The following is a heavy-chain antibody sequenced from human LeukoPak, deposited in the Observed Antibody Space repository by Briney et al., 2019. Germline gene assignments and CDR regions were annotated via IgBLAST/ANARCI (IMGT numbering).Heavy chain of an antibody. V-gene: IGHV1-2*02. CDR2: INPNSGGT. D-gene: IGHD6-13*01. Sequence: ASVTVSCTASGYTFTGYYMHWVRQPPGQGLEWMGWINPNSGGTNYAQKFQGRVTMTRDTSISTAYMELSRLRSDDTAVYYCARVGFTGAVAFWGQGTLVTVSS. CDR1: GYTFTGYY. J-gene: IGHJ4*02. CDR3: ARVGFTGAVAF.